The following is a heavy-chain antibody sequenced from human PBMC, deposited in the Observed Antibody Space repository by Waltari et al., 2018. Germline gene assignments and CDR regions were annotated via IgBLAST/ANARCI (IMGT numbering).Heavy chain of an antibody. V-gene: IGHV3-48*01. CDR2: ISSRRSTI. CDR1: GFTFSSYS. J-gene: IGHJ2*01. D-gene: IGHD6-13*01. Sequence: EVQLVESGGGLVQPGGSLRLSCAASGFTFSSYSMNWVRQAPGKGLEWVSYISSRRSTIYYADSVKGRFTISRDNAKNSLYLQMNSLRAEDTAVYYCARDKYSSSFDLWGRGTLVTVSS. CDR3: ARDKYSSSFDL.